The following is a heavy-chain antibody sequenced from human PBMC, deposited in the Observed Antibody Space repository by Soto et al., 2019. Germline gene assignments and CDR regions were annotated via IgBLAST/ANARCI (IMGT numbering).Heavy chain of an antibody. CDR3: ARGPAGDKVDY. CDR2: IYNSGST. CDR1: GGSISSGDYY. D-gene: IGHD7-27*01. V-gene: IGHV4-30-4*01. Sequence: TLSLTCTVSGGSISSGDYYWSWIRQPPGKGLEWIGHIYNSGSTYSNPSLKGRVTISEDTSKNQFSLKVSSVTAADTAVYYCARGPAGDKVDYWGQGTLVTVSS. J-gene: IGHJ4*02.